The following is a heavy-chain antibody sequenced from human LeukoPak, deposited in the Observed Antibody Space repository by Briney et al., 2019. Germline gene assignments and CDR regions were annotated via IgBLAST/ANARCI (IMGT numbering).Heavy chain of an antibody. CDR3: ALYYYDSSDYYRFDY. Sequence: SETLSPTCAVYGGSFSGYYWSWIRQPPGKGLEWIGEINRSGSTNYNPSLKSRVTISVDTSKEQFSLKLSSVTAADTAVYYCALYYYDSSDYYRFDYWGRGTLVTVSS. CDR2: INRSGST. V-gene: IGHV4-34*01. J-gene: IGHJ4*02. CDR1: GGSFSGYY. D-gene: IGHD3-22*01.